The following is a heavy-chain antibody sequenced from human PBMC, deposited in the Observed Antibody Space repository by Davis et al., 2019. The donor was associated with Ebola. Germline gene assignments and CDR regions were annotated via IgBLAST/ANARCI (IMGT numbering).Heavy chain of an antibody. CDR3: ARGSGFWNGYFMAYFDF. CDR2: INPNSGDT. Sequence: ASVKVSCKASGYTFTSYGISWVRQAPGQGLEWMGWINPNSGDTKFLQKFQGRVTVTRDTSISTVYMELSRLRSDDTAVYYCARGSGFWNGYFMAYFDFWGQGALVTVSS. D-gene: IGHD3-3*01. J-gene: IGHJ4*02. CDR1: GYTFTSYG. V-gene: IGHV1-2*02.